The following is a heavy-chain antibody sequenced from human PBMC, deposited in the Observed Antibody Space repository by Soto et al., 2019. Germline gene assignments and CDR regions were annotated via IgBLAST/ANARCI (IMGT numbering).Heavy chain of an antibody. CDR1: GFTVSSNY. Sequence: GSLRLSCAASGFTVSSNYMSWVRQAPGKGLEWVSVIYSGGSTYYADSVKGRFTISRDNSKNTLYLQMNSLRAEDTAVYYCARYRLYDSSGYYYSGMDVWGQGTTVTVSS. J-gene: IGHJ6*02. D-gene: IGHD3-22*01. V-gene: IGHV3-66*01. CDR2: IYSGGST. CDR3: ARYRLYDSSGYYYSGMDV.